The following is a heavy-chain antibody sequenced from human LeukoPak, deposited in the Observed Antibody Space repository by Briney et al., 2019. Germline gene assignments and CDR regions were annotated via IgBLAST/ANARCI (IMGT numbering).Heavy chain of an antibody. V-gene: IGHV3-7*01. CDR2: IKTDGSEK. Sequence: PGGSLRLSCAASGFTFSSYAMHWVRQAPGKGLEWVANIKTDGSEKYYVDSMKGRFTVSRDNAKNSLYLQMDSLRAEDTAVYYCARGGTFVSDYWGQGTLVTVSS. J-gene: IGHJ4*02. CDR1: GFTFSSYA. CDR3: ARGGTFVSDY. D-gene: IGHD1-1*01.